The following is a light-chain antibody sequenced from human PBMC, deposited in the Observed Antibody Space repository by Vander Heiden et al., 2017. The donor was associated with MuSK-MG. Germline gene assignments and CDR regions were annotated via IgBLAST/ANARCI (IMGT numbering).Light chain of an antibody. CDR3: GSFAGSKNLL. Sequence: QSALTHPPSASGSPGQPVTISCTGTSSDVGGYEYVHWYQQHPGNAHILVIFEVTRRPAGVPDRFSGSKSGNTASLTVSGLQAEDEDDYYCGSFAGSKNLLFGGGTKLTVL. J-gene: IGLJ2*01. CDR1: SSDVGGYEY. CDR2: EVT. V-gene: IGLV2-8*01.